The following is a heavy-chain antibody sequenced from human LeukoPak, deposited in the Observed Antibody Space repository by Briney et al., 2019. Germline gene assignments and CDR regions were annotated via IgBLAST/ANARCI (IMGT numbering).Heavy chain of an antibody. D-gene: IGHD3-22*01. CDR1: GFTFSSYW. V-gene: IGHV3-74*01. J-gene: IGHJ4*02. CDR3: ARGRYYYDSSGYYVY. CDR2: INSDGSST. Sequence: PGGSLRLSCAASGFTFSSYWMHWVRQAPGKGLVWVSRINSDGSSTSYADFVKGRFTISRDNAKNTLYLQMNSLRAEDTAVYYCARGRYYYDSSGYYVYWGQGTLVTVSS.